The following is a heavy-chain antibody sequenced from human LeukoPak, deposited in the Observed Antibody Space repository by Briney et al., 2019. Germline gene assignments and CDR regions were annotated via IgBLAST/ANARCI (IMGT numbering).Heavy chain of an antibody. D-gene: IGHD3-10*01. CDR2: IYPGDSDT. J-gene: IGHJ6*04. CDR3: ARHPGLGSGKVYYYGMDV. V-gene: IGHV5-51*01. CDR1: GYSFTTYW. Sequence: GESLKISCKGSGYSFTTYWIGWVRQMPGKGLEWMGIIYPGDSDTRYSPSFQGQVTISADKSISTAYLQWSSLKVSDTAMYYCARHPGLGSGKVYYYGMDVWGKGTTVTVSS.